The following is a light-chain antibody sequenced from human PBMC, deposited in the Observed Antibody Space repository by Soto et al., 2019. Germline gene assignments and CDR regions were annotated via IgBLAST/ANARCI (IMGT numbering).Light chain of an antibody. CDR1: QNIGTS. CDR3: QQRSVWPIT. J-gene: IGKJ5*01. V-gene: IGKV3-11*01. Sequence: EIVLTQSPVTLSLSPGERATLSCRASQNIGTSLVWSQQKPGQSPRLLIYDASHRATGVPARFSGSGSGTDFTLTISGLEPEDFAVYYCQQRSVWPITFGQGTRLEI. CDR2: DAS.